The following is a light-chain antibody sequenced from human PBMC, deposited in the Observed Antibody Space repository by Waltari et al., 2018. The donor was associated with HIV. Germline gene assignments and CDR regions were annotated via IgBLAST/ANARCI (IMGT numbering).Light chain of an antibody. J-gene: IGLJ2*01. V-gene: IGLV2-14*01. Sequence: QSALTQPASVSGSPGQSITISCTGTSSDVGGYNYVSWYQQPPGKAPKLLIYDVSKLPSGVSNRFSGSKSGNTASLTISGLQAEDEADYYCSSYTSSSTVFGGGTKLTVL. CDR2: DVS. CDR3: SSYTSSSTV. CDR1: SSDVGGYNY.